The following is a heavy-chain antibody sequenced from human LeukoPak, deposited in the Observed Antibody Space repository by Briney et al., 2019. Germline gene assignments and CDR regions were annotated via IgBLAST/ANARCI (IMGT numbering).Heavy chain of an antibody. V-gene: IGHV4-39*01. D-gene: IGHD6-19*01. J-gene: IGHJ4*02. CDR1: GGSVSSSTYY. CDR3: STTTRGWYGVGDY. Sequence: SETLSLTCTVSGGSVSSSTYYWGWIRQPPGKGLEWIGSIYYSGSTYYNPSLKSRLTISMDTSKNQFSLKLSSVTAADTAVYYCSTTTRGWYGVGDYWGQGTQVIVSS. CDR2: IYYSGST.